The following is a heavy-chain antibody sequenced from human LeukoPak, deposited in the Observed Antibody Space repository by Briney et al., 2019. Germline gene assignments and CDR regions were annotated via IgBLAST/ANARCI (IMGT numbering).Heavy chain of an antibody. CDR3: AKDPMYYYDSSGYSY. CDR1: GFTFSSYA. J-gene: IGHJ4*02. Sequence: GGSLRLSCAASGFTFSSYAMHWVRQAPGKGLEWVAVISYDGSNKYYADSVKGRFTISRDNSKNTLYLQMNSLRAEDTAVYYCAKDPMYYYDSSGYSYWGQGTLVTVSS. D-gene: IGHD3-22*01. V-gene: IGHV3-30-3*01. CDR2: ISYDGSNK.